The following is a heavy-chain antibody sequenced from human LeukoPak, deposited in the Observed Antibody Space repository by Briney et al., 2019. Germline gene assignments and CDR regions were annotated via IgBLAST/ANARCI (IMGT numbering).Heavy chain of an antibody. D-gene: IGHD6-19*01. V-gene: IGHV1-46*01. CDR1: GYTFTSYY. Sequence: GASVKVSCKASGYTFTSYYMHWVRQAPGQGLEWMGIINPSGGSTSYAQKFQGRVTMTRDTSTSIVYMELSSLRSEDTAVYYCARDPMEQWLVRPIYYFDYWGQGTLVTVSS. CDR2: INPSGGST. J-gene: IGHJ4*02. CDR3: ARDPMEQWLVRPIYYFDY.